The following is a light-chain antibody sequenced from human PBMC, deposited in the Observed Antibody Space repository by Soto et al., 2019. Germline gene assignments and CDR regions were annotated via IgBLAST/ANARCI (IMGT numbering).Light chain of an antibody. Sequence: DIQMTQSPSTLSGSLGDRVTITCRACQTISSWLAWYQQKPGEAPKLLIYDASALPRGVPSRFSGSGSGTKFTLTIASLQPDDFATYYCQQYETFSGTFGPGTKVDIK. V-gene: IGKV1-5*01. J-gene: IGKJ1*01. CDR2: DAS. CDR3: QQYETFSGT. CDR1: QTISSW.